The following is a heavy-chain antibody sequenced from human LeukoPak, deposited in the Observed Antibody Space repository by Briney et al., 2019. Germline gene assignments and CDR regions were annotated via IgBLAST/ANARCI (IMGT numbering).Heavy chain of an antibody. CDR2: ISAYNGNT. CDR3: ARYSSGWYVDY. Sequence: GASVTVSCKASGYTFTSYGISWVRQAPGQGLEWMGWISAYNGNTNYAQKLQGRVTMTTDTSTSTAYMELRSLRSDDAAVYYCARYSSGWYVDYWGQGTLVTVSS. D-gene: IGHD6-19*01. CDR1: GYTFTSYG. J-gene: IGHJ4*02. V-gene: IGHV1-18*01.